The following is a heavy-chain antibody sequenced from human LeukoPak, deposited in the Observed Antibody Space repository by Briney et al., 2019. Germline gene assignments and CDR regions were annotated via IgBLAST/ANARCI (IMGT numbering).Heavy chain of an antibody. CDR3: ARGPTYQPIDF. Sequence: SETLSLTCAVSGGSFSGYYWSWIRQPPGKGLEWIGEINHSGSTNYNPSLKSRVTISVDTSKNQFSLKLSSVTAADTAVYYCARGPTYQPIDFWGQGTLVTVSS. J-gene: IGHJ4*02. CDR1: GGSFSGYY. V-gene: IGHV4-34*01. D-gene: IGHD2-2*01. CDR2: INHSGST.